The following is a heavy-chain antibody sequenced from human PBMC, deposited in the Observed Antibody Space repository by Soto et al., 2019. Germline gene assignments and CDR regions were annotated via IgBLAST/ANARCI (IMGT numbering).Heavy chain of an antibody. Sequence: ASVSVSCKASGYTFTSYAMHWVRQAPGQRLEWMGWINAGNGNTKYSQKFQGRVTITRGTSASTAYMELSSLRSEDTAVYYCARGPQEGRYYWFDPWGQGIRVTVSA. CDR1: GYTFTSYA. V-gene: IGHV1-3*01. CDR3: ARGPQEGRYYWFDP. J-gene: IGHJ5*02. CDR2: INAGNGNT. D-gene: IGHD1-26*01.